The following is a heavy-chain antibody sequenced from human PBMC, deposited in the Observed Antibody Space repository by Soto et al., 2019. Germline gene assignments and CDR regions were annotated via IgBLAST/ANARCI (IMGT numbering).Heavy chain of an antibody. CDR2: MNPNSGNT. J-gene: IGHJ5*02. CDR3: ARFRYCSSTSCYHNWFDP. CDR1: GYTFTSYD. V-gene: IGHV1-8*01. D-gene: IGHD2-2*01. Sequence: ASVKVSCKASGYTFTSYDINWVRQATGQGLEWMGWMNPNSGNTGYAQKFQGRVTMTRNTSISTAYMELSSLRSEDTAVYYCARFRYCSSTSCYHNWFDPWGQGTLVTVSS.